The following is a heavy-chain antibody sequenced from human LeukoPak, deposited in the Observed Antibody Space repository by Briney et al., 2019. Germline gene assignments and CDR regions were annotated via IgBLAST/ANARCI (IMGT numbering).Heavy chain of an antibody. D-gene: IGHD5-24*01. CDR2: ISWDGGST. CDR1: GFTFDDYT. Sequence: GGSLRLSCAASGFTFDDYTMHWVRQAPGKGLEWVSLISWDGGSTYYADSVKGRFTISRDNSKNSLYLQMNSLRSEDTALYYCTVGTSGYNLFTPVDYWGQGTLVTVSS. CDR3: TVGTSGYNLFTPVDY. V-gene: IGHV3-43*01. J-gene: IGHJ4*02.